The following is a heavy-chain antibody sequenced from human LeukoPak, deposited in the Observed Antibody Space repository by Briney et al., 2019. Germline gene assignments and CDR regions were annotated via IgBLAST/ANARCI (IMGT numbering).Heavy chain of an antibody. J-gene: IGHJ5*02. Sequence: PGGSLRLSCAASGFTFSSYSMNWVRQAPGKGLEWVAVISHDGSNIHYGDSVKGRFTISRDNSKNTLYLQMNSLRAEDTAVYYCAKDPYRVVVATGNYLDPWGQGTLVTVSS. V-gene: IGHV3-30*18. CDR3: AKDPYRVVVATGNYLDP. CDR2: ISHDGSNI. CDR1: GFTFSSYS. D-gene: IGHD2-15*01.